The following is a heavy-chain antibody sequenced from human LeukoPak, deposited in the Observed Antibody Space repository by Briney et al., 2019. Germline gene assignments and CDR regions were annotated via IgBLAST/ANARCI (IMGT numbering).Heavy chain of an antibody. J-gene: IGHJ3*02. D-gene: IGHD3-22*01. CDR1: GFTFSSYE. CDR3: ARVCRDSSGYGAFDI. Sequence: GGSLRLSCAASGFTFSSYEMNWVRQAPGKGLEWVSHISSSGSLIYYADSVKGRFTISRDNAKNSLYLQMNSLRDEDTAVYYCARVCRDSSGYGAFDIWGQGTMVTVSS. V-gene: IGHV3-48*03. CDR2: ISSSGSLI.